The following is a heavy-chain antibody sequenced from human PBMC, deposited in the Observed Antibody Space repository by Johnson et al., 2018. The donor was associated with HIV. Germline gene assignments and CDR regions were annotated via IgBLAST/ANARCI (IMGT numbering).Heavy chain of an antibody. V-gene: IGHV3-11*04. CDR1: GFTFSDYY. J-gene: IGHJ3*02. D-gene: IGHD5-18*01. CDR2: ISRSGSTI. Sequence: QVQLVESGGGLVKPGGSLRLSCAASGFTFSDYYMSWIRQAPGKGLEWVSYISRSGSTIYYADSVKGRFTISRDNAKNSLYLQMNSLRAEDTAVYYCARDIAIQLWSHDAFDIWGQGTMVTVSS. CDR3: ARDIAIQLWSHDAFDI.